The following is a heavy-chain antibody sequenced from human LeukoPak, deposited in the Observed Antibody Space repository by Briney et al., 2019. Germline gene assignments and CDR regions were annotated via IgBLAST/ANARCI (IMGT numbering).Heavy chain of an antibody. D-gene: IGHD6-19*01. CDR1: GGSISSRSYY. CDR3: VRRIAVAGTIDY. V-gene: IGHV4-39*01. J-gene: IGHJ4*02. Sequence: SETLSLTCTVSGGSISSRSYYWGWIRQPPGKGLEWIGSMFYSGTTYYNPSLESRVTMSVGTSKNQFSLKLSSVTAADTAVHYCVRRIAVAGTIDYWGQGILVTVSS. CDR2: MFYSGTT.